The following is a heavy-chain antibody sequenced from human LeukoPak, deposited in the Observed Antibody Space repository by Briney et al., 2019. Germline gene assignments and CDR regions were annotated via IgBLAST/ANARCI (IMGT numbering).Heavy chain of an antibody. CDR2: IKYDGSKT. D-gene: IGHD3-9*01. J-gene: IGHJ6*02. Sequence: GGSLRLSCAASGFTFSAYGMHWVRKAPCKGLEWVAAIKYDGSKTYYGDSVKGRFTISRDNAKNTLYLQMNSLRAEDTAVYYRARDYYDILTGYWNWGGYYYYGMDVWGQGTTVTVSS. V-gene: IGHV3-33*05. CDR3: ARDYYDILTGYWNWGGYYYYGMDV. CDR1: GFTFSAYG.